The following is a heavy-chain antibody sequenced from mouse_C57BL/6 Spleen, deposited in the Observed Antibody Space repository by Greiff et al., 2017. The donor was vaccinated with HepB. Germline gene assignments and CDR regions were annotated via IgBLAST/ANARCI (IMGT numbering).Heavy chain of an antibody. J-gene: IGHJ2*01. CDR2: IDPETGGT. CDR1: GYTFTDYE. V-gene: IGHV1-15*01. CDR3: TRKGSDY. Sequence: VQLQQSGAELVRPGASVTLSCKASGYTFTDYEMHWVKQTPVHGLAWIGAIDPETGGTAYNQKFKGKAILTADKSSSTAYMELRSLTSEDSAVYYCTRKGSDYWGQGTTLTVSS.